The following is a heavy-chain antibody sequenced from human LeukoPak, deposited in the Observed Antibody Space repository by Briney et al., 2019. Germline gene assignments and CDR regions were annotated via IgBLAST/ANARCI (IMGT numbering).Heavy chain of an antibody. Sequence: PGGSLRLSCEVSGFRFSTYWMTWVRQAPGKGLEWVANIKEDGSDKYYVDSVKGRFTISRDNAKNSVHLQMNSLRAEDTAVYYCARGSGWTDYWGQGTLVTVSS. D-gene: IGHD6-19*01. CDR1: GFRFSTYW. CDR2: IKEDGSDK. J-gene: IGHJ4*02. CDR3: ARGSGWTDY. V-gene: IGHV3-7*01.